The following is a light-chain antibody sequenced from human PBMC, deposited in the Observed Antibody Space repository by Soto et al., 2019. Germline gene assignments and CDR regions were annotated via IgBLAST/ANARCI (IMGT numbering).Light chain of an antibody. CDR3: QQYNTYSWT. CDR2: AAS. Sequence: DIQMTQSPSSLSASLGDRVTITCRASQSIISYLNWYQQKPGKAPKLLVYAASSLQSGVPSRFSGSGSGTDFTLTISSLQPDDFATYYCQQYNTYSWTFGQGTKVDIK. J-gene: IGKJ1*01. V-gene: IGKV1-39*01. CDR1: QSIISY.